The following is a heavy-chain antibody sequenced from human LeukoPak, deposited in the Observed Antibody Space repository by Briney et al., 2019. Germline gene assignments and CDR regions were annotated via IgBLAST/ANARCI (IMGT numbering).Heavy chain of an antibody. CDR2: INGGGVNT. Sequence: GGSLRLSCAASGFTFSSYAMSWVRQAPGKGLEWVSTINGGGVNTHYADSVGGRFTISRDNSKNTLFLQMNSLRDEDTAVYYCAKDLKPAAGTGDGMDVWGQGTTVTVS. J-gene: IGHJ6*02. V-gene: IGHV3-23*01. CDR1: GFTFSSYA. CDR3: AKDLKPAAGTGDGMDV. D-gene: IGHD6-13*01.